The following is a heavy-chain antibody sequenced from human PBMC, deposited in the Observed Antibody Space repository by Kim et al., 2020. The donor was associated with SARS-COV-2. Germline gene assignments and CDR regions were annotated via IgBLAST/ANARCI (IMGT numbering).Heavy chain of an antibody. J-gene: IGHJ4*02. Sequence: GGSLRLSCTASGFTFGDYAMSWFRQAPGKGLEWVGFIRSKAYGGTTEYAASVKGRFTISRDDSKSIAYLQMNSLKTEDTAVYYCTRGFGSPSAVYSYGFGYWGQGTLVTVSS. CDR3: TRGFGSPSAVYSYGFGY. D-gene: IGHD5-18*01. V-gene: IGHV3-49*03. CDR2: IRSKAYGGTT. CDR1: GFTFGDYA.